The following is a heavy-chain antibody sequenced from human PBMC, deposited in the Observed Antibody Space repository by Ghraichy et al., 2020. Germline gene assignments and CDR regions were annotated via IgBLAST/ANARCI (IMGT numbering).Heavy chain of an antibody. D-gene: IGHD4-17*01. Sequence: SVKVSCKASGGTFRRYAISWVRQAPGQGLEWMGGIIPIFGTANYAQKFQGRVTITADESTSTAYMDLSSLRSEDTAVYYCARDIISPLTTGYYYYGMDVWGQGTTVTVSS. J-gene: IGHJ6*02. V-gene: IGHV1-69*13. CDR3: ARDIISPLTTGYYYYGMDV. CDR2: IIPIFGTA. CDR1: GGTFRRYA.